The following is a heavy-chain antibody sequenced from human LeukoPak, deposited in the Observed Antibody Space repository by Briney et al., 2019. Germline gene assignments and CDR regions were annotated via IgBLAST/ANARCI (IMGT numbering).Heavy chain of an antibody. CDR2: ISTSGSA. J-gene: IGHJ5*02. Sequence: PSETLSLTCTVSGGSISSYYWSWIRQSAGKGLEWIGRISTSGSASYNPSLKSRLTMSVDTSKNQFSLTLSSVTAADTAVYYCARSTSITIFGVLNWFDPWGLGTLVTVSS. CDR3: ARSTSITIFGVLNWFDP. D-gene: IGHD3-3*01. V-gene: IGHV4-4*07. CDR1: GGSISSYY.